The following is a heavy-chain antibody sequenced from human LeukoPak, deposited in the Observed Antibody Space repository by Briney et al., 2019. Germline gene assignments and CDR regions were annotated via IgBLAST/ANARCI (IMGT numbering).Heavy chain of an antibody. CDR2: IIPIFGTA. D-gene: IGHD1-1*01. CDR1: GGTFSSYA. CDR3: ARGRTGFEDLYHYYMDV. V-gene: IGHV1-69*05. Sequence: ASVKVSCKASGGTFSSYAISWVRQAPGQGLEWMGGIIPIFGTANYAQKFQGRVTITTDESTSTAYMELSSLRSEDTAVYYCARGRTGFEDLYHYYMDVWGKGTTVTVSS. J-gene: IGHJ6*03.